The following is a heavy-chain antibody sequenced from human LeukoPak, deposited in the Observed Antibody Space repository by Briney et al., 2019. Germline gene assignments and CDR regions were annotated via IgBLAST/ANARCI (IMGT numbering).Heavy chain of an antibody. V-gene: IGHV1-18*01. CDR3: ARLGPSLLWFGELQGQYVFDI. D-gene: IGHD3-10*01. CDR1: GYTFTTYA. CDR2: ISVDSGNT. J-gene: IGHJ3*02. Sequence: ASVKVSCKTSGYTFTTYAISWVRQAPGQGLEWMGWISVDSGNTNYAQKLQGRVTMTTDTSTSTAYMELRSLRSDDTAVYYCARLGPSLLWFGELQGQYVFDIWGQGTMVTVSS.